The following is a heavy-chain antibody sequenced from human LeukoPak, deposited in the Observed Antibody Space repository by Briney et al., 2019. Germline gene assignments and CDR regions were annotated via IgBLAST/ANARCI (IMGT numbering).Heavy chain of an antibody. CDR1: GFTFSSYW. J-gene: IGHJ3*02. V-gene: IGHV3-21*01. CDR2: ISSSSSYI. Sequence: GGSLRLSCAASGFTFSSYWMSWVRQAPGKGLEWVSSISSSSSYIYYADSVKGRFTISRDNAKNSLYLQMNSLRAEDTAVYYCASTVTTDAFDIWGQGTMVTVSS. D-gene: IGHD4-17*01. CDR3: ASTVTTDAFDI.